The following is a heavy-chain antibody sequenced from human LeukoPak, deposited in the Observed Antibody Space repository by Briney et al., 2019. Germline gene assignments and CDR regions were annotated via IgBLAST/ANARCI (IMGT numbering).Heavy chain of an antibody. D-gene: IGHD3-10*01. V-gene: IGHV1-2*02. CDR2: INPNTGDT. CDR1: GYTFTGYY. CDR3: ARNTNYFGSGNSFDY. J-gene: IGHJ4*02. Sequence: GASVKVSCKASGYTFTGYYMHWVRQAPGQGLEWMGWINPNTGDTNYAQKFQGRVTMTRDTSIDTAYMELSRLKTDDTAVYYCARNTNYFGSGNSFDYWGQGTLVTVSP.